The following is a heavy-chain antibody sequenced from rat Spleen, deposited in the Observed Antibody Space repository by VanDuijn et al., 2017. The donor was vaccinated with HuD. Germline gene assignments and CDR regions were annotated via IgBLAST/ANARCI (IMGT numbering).Heavy chain of an antibody. D-gene: IGHD1-10*01. Sequence: EVQLVESGGGLVQPGRSLKLSCAASGFTFSPFAMAWVRQAPKKGLEWVATITSGGSNTYYPDSVKGRFTISRDNAKSTLYRQMDSLRSEDTATYYCARGDNNYGWFAYWGQGVVVTVSS. CDR3: ARGDNNYGWFAY. V-gene: IGHV5-7*01. CDR1: GFTFSPFA. J-gene: IGHJ2*01. CDR2: ITSGGSNT.